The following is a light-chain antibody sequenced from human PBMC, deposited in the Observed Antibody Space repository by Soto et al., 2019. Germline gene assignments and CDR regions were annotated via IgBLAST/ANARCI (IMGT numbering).Light chain of an antibody. Sequence: QSALTQPASVSGSPGQSITISCTGTSSDVGGYNYVSWYQQHPGKAPKLMIYDVSNRPSGVSNRFSGSKSGNTASLTISGLQAEDEAEYYCSSYTSRSIHVFGGGTQLTVL. V-gene: IGLV2-14*01. CDR1: SSDVGGYNY. CDR2: DVS. CDR3: SSYTSRSIHV. J-gene: IGLJ7*01.